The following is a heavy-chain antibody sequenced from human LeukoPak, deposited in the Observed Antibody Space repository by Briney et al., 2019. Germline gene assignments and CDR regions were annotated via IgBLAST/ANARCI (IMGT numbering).Heavy chain of an antibody. V-gene: IGHV4-4*07. CDR1: DGSISGYY. J-gene: IGHJ3*02. Sequence: SETLSVTCSVSDGSISGYYWSWIRQPAGKGLEWIGRIYTSGSTNYNPSLKSRVTISVDTSKNQFSLKLSSVTAADTAVYYCARGKLGDYYYDSSGPGAFDIWGQGTMVTVSS. D-gene: IGHD3-22*01. CDR3: ARGKLGDYYYDSSGPGAFDI. CDR2: IYTSGST.